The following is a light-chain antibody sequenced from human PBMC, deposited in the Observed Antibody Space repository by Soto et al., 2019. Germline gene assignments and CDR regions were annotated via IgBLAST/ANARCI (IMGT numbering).Light chain of an antibody. CDR2: AAS. CDR1: QGISSY. J-gene: IGKJ4*01. Sequence: DIQLTKSPSFLSASVGDRVTITCRASQGISSYLAWYQQKPGKAPKLLIYAASTLQSGVPSRFSGSGSGTEFTLTISSLQPEDFATYYCQQLNSYPLTFGGGTKVDIK. V-gene: IGKV1-9*01. CDR3: QQLNSYPLT.